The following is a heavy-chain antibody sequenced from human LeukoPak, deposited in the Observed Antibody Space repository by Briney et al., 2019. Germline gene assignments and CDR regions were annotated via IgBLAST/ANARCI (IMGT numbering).Heavy chain of an antibody. V-gene: IGHV3-30*18. CDR1: GFTFNNYG. J-gene: IGHJ4*02. CDR3: AKGPLRGTAAAIDY. Sequence: GKSLRLSCAASGFTFNNYGMHWVRQAPGKGLEWVAVISYDGRNIHYPDSVKGRFTISRDISTYTLWLQMDSLRTEDTAVYYCAKGPLRGTAAAIDYWGQGTLVTVSS. CDR2: ISYDGRNI. D-gene: IGHD2-2*01.